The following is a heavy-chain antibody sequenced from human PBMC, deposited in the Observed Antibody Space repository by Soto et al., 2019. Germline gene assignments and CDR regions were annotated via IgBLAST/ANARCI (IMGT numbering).Heavy chain of an antibody. CDR1: GYTFTSYD. CDR2: MNPNSGNT. D-gene: IGHD3-3*01. CDR3: ARAPREWGFDY. V-gene: IGHV1-8*01. Sequence: QVQLVQSGADVKKPGASVKVSCKASGYTFTSYDINWVRQATGQGPEWMGWMNPNSGNTGYAQKFQGRVNLTRSTSIRPGQIEVRSLRSDDTAVYYCARAPREWGFDYWGPGTLVTVSS. J-gene: IGHJ4*02.